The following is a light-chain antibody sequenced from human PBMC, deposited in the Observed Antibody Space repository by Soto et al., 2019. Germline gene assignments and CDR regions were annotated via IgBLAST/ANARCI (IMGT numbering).Light chain of an antibody. V-gene: IGKV1-5*01. CDR1: QRISGW. CDR2: DAS. CDR3: QQYSSYSPT. J-gene: IGKJ1*01. Sequence: DFQMTQSPSTLSASVGDRVTITCRASQRISGWLAWYQQKPGKAPKLLIYDASTLQSGVPSRFSGSGSGTDSNFTISSLQPDDFATYYCQQYSSYSPTFGQGTKVDIK.